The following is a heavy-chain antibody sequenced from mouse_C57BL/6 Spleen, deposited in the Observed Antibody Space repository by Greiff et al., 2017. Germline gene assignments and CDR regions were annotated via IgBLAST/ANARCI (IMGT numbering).Heavy chain of an antibody. CDR2: IRNKANGYTT. CDR1: GFTFTDYY. J-gene: IGHJ4*01. D-gene: IGHD2-3*01. V-gene: IGHV7-4*01. Sequence: EVKLVESGGGLVQPGASLRLSCAASGFTFTDYYMSWVRQPPGKAPEGLALIRNKANGYTTEYTASVKGRFTISRDNSQNILYLQMNTLRAEDSATYYCVKAVTGYYPYYYAMDYWGQGTSVTVSS. CDR3: VKAVTGYYPYYYAMDY.